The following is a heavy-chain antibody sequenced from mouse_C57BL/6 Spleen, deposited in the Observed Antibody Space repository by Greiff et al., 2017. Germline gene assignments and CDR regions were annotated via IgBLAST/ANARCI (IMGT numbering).Heavy chain of an antibody. V-gene: IGHV14-2*01. CDR3: ARWDYYDYDSYYAMDY. J-gene: IGHJ4*01. CDR2: IDPEAGEP. CDR1: GFNIKDYY. D-gene: IGHD2-4*01. Sequence: EVQLQQSGAELVKPGASVKLSCTASGFNIKDYYMHWVKQRTEQGLEWIGRIDPEAGEPKYAPKFQGKATITADTSSNTAYLQLSSLTSEDTAVYYCARWDYYDYDSYYAMDYWGQGTSVTVSS.